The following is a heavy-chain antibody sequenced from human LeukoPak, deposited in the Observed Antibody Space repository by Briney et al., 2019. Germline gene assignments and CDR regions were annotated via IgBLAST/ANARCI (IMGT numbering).Heavy chain of an antibody. CDR3: ARDAPYGSGSWIPGLGAFDI. D-gene: IGHD3-10*01. J-gene: IGHJ3*02. V-gene: IGHV4-59*12. CDR1: GGSISSYY. Sequence: SETLSLTCTVSGGSISSYYWSWIRQPPGKELEYIGYIYYSGSTNYNPSLKSRVTISVDTSKNQFSLKLSSVTAADTAVYYCARDAPYGSGSWIPGLGAFDIWGQGTMVTVSS. CDR2: IYYSGST.